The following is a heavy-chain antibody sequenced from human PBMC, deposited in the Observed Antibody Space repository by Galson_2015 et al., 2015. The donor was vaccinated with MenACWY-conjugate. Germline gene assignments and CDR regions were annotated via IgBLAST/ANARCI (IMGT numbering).Heavy chain of an antibody. CDR3: AKTDYRDAFEI. J-gene: IGHJ3*02. V-gene: IGHV4-59*02. CDR1: GDSVSSYY. Sequence: TLSLTCTVSGDSVSSYYWSWIRQPPGKGLEWIGYISYTGSTNYNPSLKSRVTISVDTSKNQFSLRLGSVIAADTAIYYCAKTDYRDAFEIWGQGTMITVSS. D-gene: IGHD4-11*01. CDR2: ISYTGST.